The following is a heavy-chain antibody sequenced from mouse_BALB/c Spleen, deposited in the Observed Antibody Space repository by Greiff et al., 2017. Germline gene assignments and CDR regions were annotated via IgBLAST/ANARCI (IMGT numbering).Heavy chain of an antibody. CDR3: ARAGYYYAMDY. J-gene: IGHJ4*01. V-gene: IGHV1-7*01. CDR1: GYTFTSYW. Sequence: VQLQQSGAELAKPGASVKMSCKASGYTFTSYWMHWVKQRPGQGLEWIGYINPSTGYTEYNQKFKDKATLTADKSSSTAYMQLSSLTSEDSADYYCARAGYYYAMDYWGQGTSVTVSS. CDR2: INPSTGYT.